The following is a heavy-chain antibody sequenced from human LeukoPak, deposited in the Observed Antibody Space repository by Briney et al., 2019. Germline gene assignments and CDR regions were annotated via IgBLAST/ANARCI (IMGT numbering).Heavy chain of an antibody. J-gene: IGHJ3*01. CDR2: ISGGGGST. D-gene: IGHD4-17*01. V-gene: IGHV3-23*01. Sequence: GGSLRLSCAASGFTFSSYAMSWVRQAPGKGLEWVSAISGGGGSTYYADSVNGRFTISRDNSKNTLYLQMNRLTAAATAVSYCATHRFYGDSSPPIPWGQGTMVTVSS. CDR3: ATHRFYGDSSPPIP. CDR1: GFTFSSYA.